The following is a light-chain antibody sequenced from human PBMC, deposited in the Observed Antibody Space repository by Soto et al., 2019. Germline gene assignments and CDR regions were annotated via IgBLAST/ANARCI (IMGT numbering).Light chain of an antibody. J-gene: IGKJ4*01. CDR3: QQYDRWPVT. V-gene: IGKV3-15*01. CDR1: QSVTTN. CDR2: DAS. Sequence: EVVMTQSPATLSVSPVERVTFSFRASQSVTTNLAWYQHKPGQSPRLLISDASTGASGIPPRFSGSGSGTEFTLTIDRLQSADFAVYYCQQYDRWPVTFGGGTKVDIK.